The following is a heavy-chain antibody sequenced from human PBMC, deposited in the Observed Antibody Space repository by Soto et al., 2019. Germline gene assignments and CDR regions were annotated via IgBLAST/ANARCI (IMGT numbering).Heavy chain of an antibody. J-gene: IGHJ6*02. V-gene: IGHV4-59*01. CDR2: IYDTGYA. CDR3: ARASVGYCSSTTCPPGMDV. D-gene: IGHD2-2*03. Sequence: ASETLSLTCSVSGGSIRPFIWTWVRQPPGKGLEYIGFIYDTGYANYNPSLKSRVTISVDTSKNEFSLKLTSVTAADTAVYYCARASVGYCSSTTCPPGMDVWGQGTTVTVS. CDR1: GGSIRPFI.